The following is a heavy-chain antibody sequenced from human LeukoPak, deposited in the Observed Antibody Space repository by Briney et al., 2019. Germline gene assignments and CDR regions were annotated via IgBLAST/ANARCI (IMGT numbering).Heavy chain of an antibody. D-gene: IGHD6-13*01. CDR2: ISWNSGSI. Sequence: GGSLRLSCAASGFTFSSYSMNWVRQAPGKGLEWVSGISWNSGSIGYADSVKGRFTISRDNAKNSLYLQMNSLRAEDTALYYCAKDIRHSSSRDVDYWGQGTLVTVSS. V-gene: IGHV3-9*01. CDR3: AKDIRHSSSRDVDY. J-gene: IGHJ4*02. CDR1: GFTFSSYS.